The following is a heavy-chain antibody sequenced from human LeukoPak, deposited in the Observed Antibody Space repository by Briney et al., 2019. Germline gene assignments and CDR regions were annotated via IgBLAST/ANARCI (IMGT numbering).Heavy chain of an antibody. CDR2: ISAYNGNK. CDR3: ARHLGSRPVVVVAATLGGDAFDI. D-gene: IGHD2-15*01. J-gene: IGHJ3*02. V-gene: IGHV1-18*01. Sequence: ASVTVSYRASGYTFTIYGISWVRQAPGQGGEWMGWISAYNGNKNYAQKLQGRVTMTTDTSTSTAYMELRSLRSDDTAVYYCARHLGSRPVVVVAATLGGDAFDIWGQGTMVTVSS. CDR1: GYTFTIYG.